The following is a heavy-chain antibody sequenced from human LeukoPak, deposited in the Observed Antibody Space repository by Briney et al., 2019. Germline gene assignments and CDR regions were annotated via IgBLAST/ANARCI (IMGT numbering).Heavy chain of an antibody. J-gene: IGHJ3*02. CDR2: MNPNSGNT. CDR1: GYTFTSYD. Sequence: ASVKVSCKASGYTFTSYDINWVRQATGQGLEWMGWMNPNSGNTGYAQKFQGRVTMTRNTSISTAYMELSSLRSEDTAVYYCARDWGQIQLWLRGTFDIWGQGTMVTVSS. D-gene: IGHD5-18*01. CDR3: ARDWGQIQLWLRGTFDI. V-gene: IGHV1-8*01.